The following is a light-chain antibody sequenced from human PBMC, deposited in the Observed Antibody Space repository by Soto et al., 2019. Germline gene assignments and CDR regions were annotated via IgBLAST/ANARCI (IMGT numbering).Light chain of an antibody. CDR1: QSVGNN. CDR3: QQYANWPLT. J-gene: IGKJ4*01. Sequence: EVVMTQSPATVSLSPGERTSLSCRASQSVGNNLGWYQQKPGQAPRLLISKTSIRATGVPARFSGSGSGTEFTLTISSLQSEDFAVYYCQQYANWPLTFGGGTKVDIK. CDR2: KTS. V-gene: IGKV3-15*01.